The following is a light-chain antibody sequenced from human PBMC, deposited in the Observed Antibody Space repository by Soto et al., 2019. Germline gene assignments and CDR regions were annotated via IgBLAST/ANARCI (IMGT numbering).Light chain of an antibody. CDR2: GAS. CDR3: QQYNNWPQT. Sequence: EIVMTQSPATLSVSPGERATLSCRASQSVSSNLAWYQQKPGQAPRLLIYGASTRATGIPARFSGSGSGTEFTLTISSLQSEDFPVYHCQQYNNWPQTFGQGTKVEIK. V-gene: IGKV3-15*01. J-gene: IGKJ1*01. CDR1: QSVSSN.